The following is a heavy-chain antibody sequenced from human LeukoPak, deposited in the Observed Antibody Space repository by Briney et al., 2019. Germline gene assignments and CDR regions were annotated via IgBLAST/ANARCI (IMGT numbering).Heavy chain of an antibody. Sequence: GGSLRLSCATSGFTFSSYGMHWVRQAPGKGLEWVSSISSSSSYIYYADSVKGRFTISRDNAKNSLYLQMNSLRAEDTAVYYCARDLSYYGSGSCFQHWGQGTLVTVSS. V-gene: IGHV3-21*01. CDR2: ISSSSSYI. CDR1: GFTFSSYG. D-gene: IGHD3-10*01. CDR3: ARDLSYYGSGSCFQH. J-gene: IGHJ1*01.